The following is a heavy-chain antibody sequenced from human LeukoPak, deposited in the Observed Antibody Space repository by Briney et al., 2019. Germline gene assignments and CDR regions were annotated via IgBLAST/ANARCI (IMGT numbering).Heavy chain of an antibody. CDR2: IYYSGST. J-gene: IGHJ4*02. CDR3: ARVYDSSGYPYYFDY. Sequence: SETLSLTCTVSGGSISNNYWSWIRQPPGKGLEWFGYIYYSGSTNYNPSLKSRVTISVDTSKNQFSLKLSSVTAADTAVYYCARVYDSSGYPYYFDYWGQGTLVTVSS. V-gene: IGHV4-59*01. CDR1: GGSISNNY. D-gene: IGHD3-22*01.